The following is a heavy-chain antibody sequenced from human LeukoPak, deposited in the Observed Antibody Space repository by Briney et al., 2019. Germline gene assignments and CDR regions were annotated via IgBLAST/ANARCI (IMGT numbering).Heavy chain of an antibody. V-gene: IGHV1-46*01. CDR2: IYPRDGST. J-gene: IGHJ4*02. CDR1: GYTFTSNY. CDR3: ARDQEGFDY. Sequence: ASVKVSCKASGYTFTSNYIHWVRQAPGQGLEWMGMIYPRDGSTGYAQKFQGRVTVTRDTSASTVHMELSGLRSEDTAVYYCARDQEGFDYWGQGTLVTVSS.